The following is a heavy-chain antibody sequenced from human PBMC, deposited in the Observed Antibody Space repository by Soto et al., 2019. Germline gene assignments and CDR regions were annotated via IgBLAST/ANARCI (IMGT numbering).Heavy chain of an antibody. J-gene: IGHJ6*02. CDR3: AKGIKRRGYSGYEPNYYYYYGMDV. CDR2: ISYDGSNK. Sequence: PGGSLRLSCAASGFTFSSYGMHGVRQAPGKGLEWVGVISYDGSNKYYADSVKGRFTISRDTSKNTLYLQMNSLRAEDTAVYYCAKGIKRRGYSGYEPNYYYYYGMDVWGQGTTVTVSS. D-gene: IGHD5-12*01. V-gene: IGHV3-30*18. CDR1: GFTFSSYG.